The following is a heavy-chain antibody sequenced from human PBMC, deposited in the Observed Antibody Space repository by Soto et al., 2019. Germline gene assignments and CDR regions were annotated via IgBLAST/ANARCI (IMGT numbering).Heavy chain of an antibody. V-gene: IGHV4-59*08. Sequence: PSETLALTCTVAGASISSYYWSWIRQPPGKGLEWIGYIYYSGSTTYNPSLKSRVTISVDTSKNQFSLKLNSVTAPDTAVYYCARHLRGGAYYYLYVWGQGTTVTVSS. CDR1: GASISSYY. CDR3: ARHLRGGAYYYLYV. D-gene: IGHD4-17*01. J-gene: IGHJ6*03. CDR2: IYYSGST.